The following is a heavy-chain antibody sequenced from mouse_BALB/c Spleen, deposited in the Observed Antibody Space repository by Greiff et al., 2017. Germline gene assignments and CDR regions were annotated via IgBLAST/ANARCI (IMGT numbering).Heavy chain of an antibody. D-gene: IGHD2-2*01. CDR3: ERWGLRGFDY. V-gene: IGHV1S56*01. Sequence: QVQLKESGPELVKPGALVKISCTASGYTFTSYDINWVKQRPGQGLEWIGCIYTGDGSTKYNEKLKGNATLTADTSSSTAYMQLSSLTSENAAVYFCERWGLRGFDYWGQGTTPTGSS. CDR2: IYTGDGST. J-gene: IGHJ2*01. CDR1: GYTFTSYD.